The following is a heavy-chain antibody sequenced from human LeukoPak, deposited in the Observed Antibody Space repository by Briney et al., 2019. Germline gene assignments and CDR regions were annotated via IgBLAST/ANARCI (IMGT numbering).Heavy chain of an antibody. J-gene: IGHJ4*02. CDR2: IRYDGSNE. V-gene: IGHV3-30*02. CDR1: GFTFSSNG. CDR3: AKTGYSGSAYGTWYFDY. Sequence: PGGSLRLSCATSGFTFSSNGLHWVRQAPGRGLEWVAFIRYDGSNEYYADSVKGRFTISRDNSKNTLYLQMNGLRTEGTAVYYCAKTGYSGSAYGTWYFDYWGQGTLVTVSS. D-gene: IGHD5-12*01.